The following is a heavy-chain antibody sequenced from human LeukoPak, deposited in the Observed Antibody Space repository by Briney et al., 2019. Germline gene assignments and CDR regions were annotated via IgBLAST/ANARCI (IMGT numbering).Heavy chain of an antibody. V-gene: IGHV4-31*03. CDR3: ARVEMDSAAAGTGLY. CDR2: IHYSGST. Sequence: MTSETLSLTCTVSGDSISSSGDYWSWIRQQPGKGLDWIGYIHYSGSTYYNPSLKSRVTISVDTSKNQFSLSLSSVTAADTAVYYCARVEMDSAAAGTGLYWGQGTLVTVSS. CDR1: GDSISSSGDY. J-gene: IGHJ4*02. D-gene: IGHD6-13*01.